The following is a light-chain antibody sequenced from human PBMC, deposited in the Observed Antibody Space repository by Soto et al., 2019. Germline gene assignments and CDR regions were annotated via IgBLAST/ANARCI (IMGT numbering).Light chain of an antibody. CDR2: GAS. CDR1: QSLGGNF. V-gene: IGKV3-20*01. CDR3: RQYGRSLGFA. J-gene: IGKJ4*01. Sequence: EIVLTQSPGTLSLSPGERATLSCRASQSLGGNFLAWYQEKPGQAPRLLIYGASSRASGIPDRFSGRGSGTDFTLTISRLEPEDFAVYYCRQYGRSLGFAVGGGTKVDIK.